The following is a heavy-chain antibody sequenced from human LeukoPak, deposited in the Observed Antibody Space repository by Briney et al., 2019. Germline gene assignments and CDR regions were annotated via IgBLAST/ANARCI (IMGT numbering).Heavy chain of an antibody. CDR1: GFTFDDYA. V-gene: IGHV3-9*01. D-gene: IGHD4-23*01. J-gene: IGHJ4*02. CDR2: ISWNSGTI. Sequence: PGRSLRLSCAASGFTFDDYAMHWVRHAPGKGPEWVSGISWNSGTIGYADSVKGRFTISRDNAKTSLYLEMNSLRAEDTAFYYCGKDIRPGGLYGGNGGIDYWGPGTLVTVSS. CDR3: GKDIRPGGLYGGNGGIDY.